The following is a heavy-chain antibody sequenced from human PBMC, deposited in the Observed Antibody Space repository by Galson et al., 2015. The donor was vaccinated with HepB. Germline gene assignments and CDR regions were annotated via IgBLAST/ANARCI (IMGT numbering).Heavy chain of an antibody. V-gene: IGHV1-24*01. CDR3: ATGHDGYNWFDP. D-gene: IGHD3-10*01. Sequence: SVKVSCKVSGYTLTELSMHWVRQAPGKGLEWMGGFDPEDGETIYAQKFQVRVTMTEDTSTDTAYMELSSLRSEDTAVYYCATGHDGYNWFDPWGQGTLVTVSS. CDR1: GYTLTELS. J-gene: IGHJ5*02. CDR2: FDPEDGET.